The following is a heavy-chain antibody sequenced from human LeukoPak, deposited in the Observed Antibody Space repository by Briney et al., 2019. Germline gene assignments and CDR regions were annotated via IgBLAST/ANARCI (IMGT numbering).Heavy chain of an antibody. CDR3: AKEAGYSSTWYADY. CDR1: GFTFSIYG. J-gene: IGHJ4*02. D-gene: IGHD6-13*01. Sequence: PGGSLRLSCAASGFTFSIYGMSWVRQAPGKGLEWVSNISGFSGSTYYADSVKGGFTISRDNSKNTLYLQVNSLRAEDTAVYYCAKEAGYSSTWYADYWGQGTLVTVSS. CDR2: ISGFSGST. V-gene: IGHV3-23*01.